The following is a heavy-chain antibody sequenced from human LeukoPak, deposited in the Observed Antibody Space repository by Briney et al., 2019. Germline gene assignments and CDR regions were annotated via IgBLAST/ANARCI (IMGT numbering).Heavy chain of an antibody. CDR3: ARANTMVRYYYGMDV. J-gene: IGHJ6*02. D-gene: IGHD3-10*01. CDR2: IYCSGST. Sequence: PSQTLSLTCTVSAGSISSGGYYWIWLRQHPGKGLEWIGYIYCSGSTYYNPSLKSRVTISVDTSKNQFSLKLSSVTAADTAVYYCARANTMVRYYYGMDVSGQGTTVTVSS. V-gene: IGHV4-31*03. CDR1: AGSISSGGYY.